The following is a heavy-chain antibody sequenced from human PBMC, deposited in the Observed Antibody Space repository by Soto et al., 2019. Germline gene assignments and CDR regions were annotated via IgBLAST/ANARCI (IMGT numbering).Heavy chain of an antibody. D-gene: IGHD6-19*01. CDR1: GFTFSSYA. V-gene: IGHV3-64*02. CDR2: ISSNGGST. J-gene: IGHJ6*02. Sequence: PGGSLRLSCAASGFTFSSYAMHWVRQAPGKGLEYVSAISSNGGSTYYADSVKGRFTISRDNSKNTLYLQMGSLRAEDMAFYYCARDGFSSGWPRLGGMDVWGQGTTVTVSS. CDR3: ARDGFSSGWPRLGGMDV.